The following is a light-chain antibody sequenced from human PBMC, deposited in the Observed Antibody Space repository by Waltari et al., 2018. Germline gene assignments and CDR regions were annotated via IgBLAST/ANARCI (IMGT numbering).Light chain of an antibody. Sequence: QSALTQPTSVSGSPGQSITISCTGTSRDVGFYNYVSWYQQYPGKVPLLLIYDVSDPPSVFSRRFSGSKSGNTAFLTISGLQADDEADYYCNSYTGSSAWVFGGGTKLTVL. CDR1: SRDVGFYNY. J-gene: IGLJ3*02. CDR3: NSYTGSSAWV. CDR2: DVS. V-gene: IGLV2-14*01.